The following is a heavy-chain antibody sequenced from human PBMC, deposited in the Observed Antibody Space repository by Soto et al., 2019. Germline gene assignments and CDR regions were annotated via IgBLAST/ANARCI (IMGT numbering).Heavy chain of an antibody. D-gene: IGHD2-15*01. Sequence: ASVKVSCKASGYTFTSYGISWVRQAPGQGLEWMGWISANSGNTNYAQKLQGWVTMTRDTSISTAYMELSRLRSDDTAVYYRARVRAAVAKYAFDIWGQGTMVTVSS. CDR1: GYTFTSYG. J-gene: IGHJ3*02. CDR2: ISANSGNT. CDR3: ARVRAAVAKYAFDI. V-gene: IGHV1-18*01.